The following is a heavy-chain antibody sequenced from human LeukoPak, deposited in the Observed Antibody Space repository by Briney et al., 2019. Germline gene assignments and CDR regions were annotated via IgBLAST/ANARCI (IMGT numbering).Heavy chain of an antibody. CDR2: INRSAST. CDR1: GWSSTNYF. V-gene: IGHV4-34*01. Sequence: PSENLSLTCVLYGWSSTNYFWSWIRQPPGKWLEWIGEINRSASTNYHPSLKSLITISIDTSSTQFSLMLSSVTAADTAVYYCARRGRPRTMLRGVKSGWFDPWGQGTLVTVSS. D-gene: IGHD3-10*01. J-gene: IGHJ5*02. CDR3: ARRGRPRTMLRGVKSGWFDP.